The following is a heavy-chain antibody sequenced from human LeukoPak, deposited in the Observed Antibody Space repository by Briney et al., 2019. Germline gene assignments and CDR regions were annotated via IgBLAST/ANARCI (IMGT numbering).Heavy chain of an antibody. V-gene: IGHV3-74*01. D-gene: IGHD3-10*01. CDR3: ARLATYYYGSGSHVLDY. Sequence: PGGSLRLSCAASGFTFSSYWMHWVRQAPGKGLVWVSRINSDGSSTSYADSVKGRFTISRDNAKNSLYLQTNSLRAEDTAVYYCARLATYYYGSGSHVLDYWGQGTPVTVSS. CDR2: INSDGSST. J-gene: IGHJ4*02. CDR1: GFTFSSYW.